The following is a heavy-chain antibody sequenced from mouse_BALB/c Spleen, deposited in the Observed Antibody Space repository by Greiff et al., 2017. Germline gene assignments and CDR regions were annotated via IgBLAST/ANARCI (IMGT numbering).Heavy chain of an antibody. CDR3: ARVGATGYFDV. J-gene: IGHJ1*01. CDR1: GYSFTGYN. D-gene: IGHD3-1*01. Sequence: EVKLQESGPELGKPGASVKISCKASGYSFTGYNMYWVKQSHRKSLEWIGYIDPYNGGTSYNQKSKGKATLTVDKSSSTAYMHRNSLTSEDSAIYYCARVGATGYFDVWGAGTTVTVSS. CDR2: IDPYNGGT. V-gene: IGHV1S135*01.